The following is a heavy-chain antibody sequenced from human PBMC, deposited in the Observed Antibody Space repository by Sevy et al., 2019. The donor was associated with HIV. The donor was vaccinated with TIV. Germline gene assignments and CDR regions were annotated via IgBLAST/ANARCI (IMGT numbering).Heavy chain of an antibody. J-gene: IGHJ4*02. D-gene: IGHD5-18*01. CDR1: GFTFSSYG. Sequence: GGSLRLSCAASGFTFSSYGMHWVRQAPGKGLEWVAVIWYDGSNKYYADSVKGRFTISRDNSKNTLYLQMNSLRAEDTAVYYCARDVDTAMVTGCFDYWGQGTLVTVSS. CDR3: ARDVDTAMVTGCFDY. V-gene: IGHV3-33*01. CDR2: IWYDGSNK.